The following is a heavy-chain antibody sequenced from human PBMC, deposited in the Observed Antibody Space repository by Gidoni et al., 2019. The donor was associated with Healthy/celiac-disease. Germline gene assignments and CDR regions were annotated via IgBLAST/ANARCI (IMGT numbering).Heavy chain of an antibody. CDR2: ISSSSSYT. CDR3: ARDVGGSGWSDY. CDR1: GFTFSDYY. D-gene: IGHD6-19*01. J-gene: IGHJ4*02. Sequence: QVQLVEAGGGLVKPGGARRLSWAASGFTFSDYYMSWIRQAPGKGLEWVSYISSSSSYTHYADSVKCRFTISRDNAKNSLYLQMTSLRAEDTAVYYCARDVGGSGWSDYWGQGTLVTVSS. V-gene: IGHV3-11*06.